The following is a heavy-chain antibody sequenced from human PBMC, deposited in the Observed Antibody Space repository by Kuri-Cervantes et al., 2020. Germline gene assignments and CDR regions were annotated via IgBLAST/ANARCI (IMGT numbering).Heavy chain of an antibody. V-gene: IGHV4-31*11. D-gene: IGHD3-16*01. J-gene: IGHJ4*02. CDR1: GGSISSGGYS. CDR3: ARVLMRGSFDY. CDR2: IYYSGST. Sequence: LRLSCAVSGGSISSGGYSWSWIRQHPGKGLEWIGYIYYSGSTYYNPSLKSRVTISVDTSKNQFSLKLSSVTAADTAVYYCARVLMRGSFDYWGQGTLVTVSS.